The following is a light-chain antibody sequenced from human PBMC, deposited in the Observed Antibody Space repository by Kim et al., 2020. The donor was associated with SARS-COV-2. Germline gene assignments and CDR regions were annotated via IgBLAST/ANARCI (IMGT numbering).Light chain of an antibody. V-gene: IGKV3-20*01. J-gene: IGKJ1*01. CDR1: QSVNNNY. CDR3: QQYGSSPWT. CDR2: GAS. Sequence: SPGERATLSCRASQSVNNNYLAWYQQKPGQRPRLLIYGASSRATGIADRFGGSGSGTDFTLTISRLEPEDFVVYYCQQYGSSPWTFGQGTKVDIK.